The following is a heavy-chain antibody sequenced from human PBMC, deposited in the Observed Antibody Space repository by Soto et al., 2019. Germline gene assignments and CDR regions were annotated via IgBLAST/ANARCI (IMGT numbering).Heavy chain of an antibody. CDR2: IYYSGST. J-gene: IGHJ4*02. CDR1: GGSISSSSYY. D-gene: IGHD3-22*01. Sequence: SETLSLTCTVSGGSISSSSYYWGWIRQPPGKGLEWIGSIYYSGSTYYNPSLKSRVTISVDTSKNQFSLKLSSVTAADTAVYYCARLINTMIVMVGWVRRDSEIDYWGQGTLVTVSS. CDR3: ARLINTMIVMVGWVRRDSEIDY. V-gene: IGHV4-39*01.